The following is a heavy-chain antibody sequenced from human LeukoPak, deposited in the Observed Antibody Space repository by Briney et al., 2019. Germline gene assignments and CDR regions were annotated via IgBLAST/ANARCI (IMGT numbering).Heavy chain of an antibody. J-gene: IGHJ5*02. V-gene: IGHV1-46*01. D-gene: IGHD3-3*01. CDR1: GYTFTSYY. CDR3: ARAMGSFWWFDP. Sequence: ASVKVSCKVPGYTFTSYYIHWVRQAPGQGLEWMGIINPSGGSTSYAQKFQGRVTMTRDMSTSTVYMELSSLRSEDTAVYYCARAMGSFWWFDPWGQGTLVTVSS. CDR2: INPSGGST.